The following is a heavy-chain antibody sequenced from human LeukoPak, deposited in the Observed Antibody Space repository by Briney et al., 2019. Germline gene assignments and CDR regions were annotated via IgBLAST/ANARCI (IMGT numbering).Heavy chain of an antibody. Sequence: GGSLRLSCAASGFTLSKYWRLWIRQAPGKGLESVSRINTDGTVTTYADSVKGRFTVSRDNADNTMVLQMNSVRDEDTAVYYCATKQWLAPPPDSWGQGTPVTVSS. J-gene: IGHJ4*02. CDR3: ATKQWLAPPPDS. CDR2: INTDGTVT. CDR1: GFTLSKYW. D-gene: IGHD6-19*01. V-gene: IGHV3-74*01.